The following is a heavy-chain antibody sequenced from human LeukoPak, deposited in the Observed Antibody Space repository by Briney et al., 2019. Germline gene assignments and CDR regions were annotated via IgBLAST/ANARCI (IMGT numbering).Heavy chain of an antibody. V-gene: IGHV3-11*06. CDR1: GFTFSDYY. D-gene: IGHD4-17*01. CDR2: ISSRTTSHT. CDR3: ARVKGDYCVDY. J-gene: IGHJ4*02. Sequence: GRCLRLSCAASGFTFSDYYMSWIRQPPGKGLEWVSYISSRTTSHTKYADSVKGRFTISRDNAKNSLYLQMNSLRAEDTAVYYCARVKGDYCVDYWGQGTVVTVSS.